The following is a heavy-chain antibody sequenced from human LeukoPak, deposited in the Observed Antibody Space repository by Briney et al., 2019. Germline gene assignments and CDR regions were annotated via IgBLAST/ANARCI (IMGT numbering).Heavy chain of an antibody. V-gene: IGHV3-33*06. CDR3: AKDPRSYCSSTSCPPWFDP. CDR1: GFTFSSYG. D-gene: IGHD2-2*01. CDR2: IWYDGSNK. J-gene: IGHJ5*02. Sequence: GGSLRPSCAASGFTFSSYGMHWVRQAPGKGLEWVAVIWYDGSNKYYADSVKGRFTISRDNSKNTLYLQMNSLRAKDTAVYYCAKDPRSYCSSTSCPPWFDPWGQGTLVTVSS.